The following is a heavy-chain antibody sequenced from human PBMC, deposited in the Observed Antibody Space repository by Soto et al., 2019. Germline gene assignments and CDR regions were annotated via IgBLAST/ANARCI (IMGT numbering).Heavy chain of an antibody. CDR1: GFTFRDYG. CDR2: ISHHGLKE. CDR3: AKDWVGGSNKYYFEY. D-gene: IGHD1-26*01. J-gene: IGHJ4*02. V-gene: IGHV3-30*18. Sequence: GGSLRLSXVASGFTFRDYGMHWVRQAPGKGLEWVAGISHHGLKEHYADSVKGRFTISRDNSKKTVYLQLNSLRGDDTAVYYCAKDWVGGSNKYYFEYWGQGTLVTVSS.